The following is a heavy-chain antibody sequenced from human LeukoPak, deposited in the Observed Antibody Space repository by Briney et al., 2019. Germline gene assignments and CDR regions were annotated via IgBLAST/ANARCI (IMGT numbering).Heavy chain of an antibody. J-gene: IGHJ4*02. CDR1: GFTFSSYG. CDR3: AEENYDSSGYYGGAHY. D-gene: IGHD3-22*01. CDR2: IRYDGSNK. Sequence: GGSLRLSCAASGFTFSSYGMHWVRQAPGKGLEWVAFIRYDGSNKYYADSVKGRFTISRENSKNTQYLQMNSLRAEDTAVYYCAEENYDSSGYYGGAHYWGQGTLVTVSS. V-gene: IGHV3-30*02.